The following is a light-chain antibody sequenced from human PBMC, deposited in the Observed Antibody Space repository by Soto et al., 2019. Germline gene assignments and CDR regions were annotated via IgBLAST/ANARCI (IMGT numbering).Light chain of an antibody. CDR3: CSYAGSSTFYV. CDR2: EVT. Sequence: QSALTQPASVSGSPGQSITISCTGTSSDVGSDNFVSWYQQHPGKAPKLMIYEVTKRPSGVSSRFSGSKSVNTASLTISGLQAEDEADYYCCSYAGSSTFYVFGTGTKLTVL. V-gene: IGLV2-23*02. J-gene: IGLJ1*01. CDR1: SSDVGSDNF.